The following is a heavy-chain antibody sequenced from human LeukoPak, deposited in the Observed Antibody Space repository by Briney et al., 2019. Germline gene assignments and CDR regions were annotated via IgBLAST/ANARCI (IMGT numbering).Heavy chain of an antibody. CDR1: GGSISSYY. J-gene: IGHJ4*02. Sequence: PSETLSLTCTVSGGSISSYYWSWIRQPPGKGLEWIGYIYYSGSTNYNPPLKSRVTISVDTSKNQFSLKLSSVTAADTAVYYCARHRIPAALASAFDYWGQGTLVTVSS. CDR2: IYYSGST. V-gene: IGHV4-59*08. CDR3: ARHRIPAALASAFDY. D-gene: IGHD2-2*01.